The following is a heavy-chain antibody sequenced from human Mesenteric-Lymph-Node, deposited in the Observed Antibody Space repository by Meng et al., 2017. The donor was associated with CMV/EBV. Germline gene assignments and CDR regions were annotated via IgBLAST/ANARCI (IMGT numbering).Heavy chain of an antibody. Sequence: LSLTCAASGFTFSSYGMHWVRQAPGKGLEWVAFIRYDGSNKYYADSVKGRFTISRDNSKNTLYLQMNSLRAEDTAVYYCAKAVAPCSSTSCYTGGRDWFDPWGQGTLVTVSS. CDR2: IRYDGSNK. CDR1: GFTFSSYG. J-gene: IGHJ5*02. V-gene: IGHV3-30*02. D-gene: IGHD2-2*02. CDR3: AKAVAPCSSTSCYTGGRDWFDP.